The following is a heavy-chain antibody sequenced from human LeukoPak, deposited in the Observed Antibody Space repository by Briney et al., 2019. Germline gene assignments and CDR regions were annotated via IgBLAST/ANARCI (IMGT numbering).Heavy chain of an antibody. CDR3: ARKLLWFGDGYYFDY. CDR2: IYYSGGT. J-gene: IGHJ4*02. Sequence: PSETLSLTCTVSGGSISSSSYYWGWIRQPPGKGLEWIGSIYYSGGTYYNPSLKSRVTISVDTSKNQFSLKLSSVTAADTAVYYCARKLLWFGDGYYFDYWGQGTLVTVSS. CDR1: GGSISSSSYY. V-gene: IGHV4-39*01. D-gene: IGHD3-10*01.